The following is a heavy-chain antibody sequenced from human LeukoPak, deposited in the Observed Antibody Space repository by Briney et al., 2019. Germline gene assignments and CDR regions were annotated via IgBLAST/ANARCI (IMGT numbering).Heavy chain of an antibody. D-gene: IGHD1-7*01. CDR2: IIPIFGTA. Sequence: SVQVSCKASGGTFISYAISWVRQAPGQGLEWMGGIIPIFGTANYAQKFHGRVTITADESTSTAYMALSSLRSEDTAVYYCARETITGQLHFQHWGQGTLVTVSS. CDR3: ARETITGQLHFQH. J-gene: IGHJ1*01. CDR1: GGTFISYA. V-gene: IGHV1-69*13.